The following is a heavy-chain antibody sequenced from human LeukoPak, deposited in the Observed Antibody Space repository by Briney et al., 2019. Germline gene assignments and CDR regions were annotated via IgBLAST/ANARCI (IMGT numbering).Heavy chain of an antibody. J-gene: IGHJ4*02. CDR1: GFTFSSNA. Sequence: GGSLRLSCAASGFTFSSNAMHWVRQAPGKGLEWVAVTSYDGSNKYYADSVKGRFTISRDNSKNTLYLQMNSLRAEDTAVYYCARDARGGTDYWGQGTLVTVSS. V-gene: IGHV3-30-3*01. CDR2: TSYDGSNK. D-gene: IGHD3-16*01. CDR3: ARDARGGTDY.